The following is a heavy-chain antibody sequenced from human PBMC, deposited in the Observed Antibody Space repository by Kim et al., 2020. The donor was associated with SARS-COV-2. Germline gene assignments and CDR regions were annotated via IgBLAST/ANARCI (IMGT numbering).Heavy chain of an antibody. D-gene: IGHD5-18*01. CDR2: T. Sequence: TTYNPSLQRRVPISVDTSKNQFSLKLSSVTAADTAVYYCARDRGYSVFDYWGQGTLVTVSS. CDR3: ARDRGYSVFDY. J-gene: IGHJ4*02. V-gene: IGHV4-59*01.